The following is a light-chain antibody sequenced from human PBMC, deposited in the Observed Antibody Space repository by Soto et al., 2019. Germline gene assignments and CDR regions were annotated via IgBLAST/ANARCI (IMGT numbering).Light chain of an antibody. Sequence: IQLTQSPSSLSASVGDRVTITCRAGQDISSALAWYQQKPGKAPKLLLYDASSLDAGVPSRFSGSGSGTDFTLSITSLRPEDFATYYCQQFNEFPLTFGGGTKVQIK. J-gene: IGKJ4*01. CDR3: QQFNEFPLT. CDR2: DAS. CDR1: QDISSA. V-gene: IGKV1D-13*01.